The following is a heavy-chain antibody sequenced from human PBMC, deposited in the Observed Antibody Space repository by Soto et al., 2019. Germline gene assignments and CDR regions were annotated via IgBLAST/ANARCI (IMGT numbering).Heavy chain of an antibody. CDR1: GDIFTNFD. J-gene: IGHJ5*02. Sequence: QVQLVQPGAEVRKPGASVKVSCKASGDIFTNFDFNWVRQANGQGLEWIGWMRANSGDTGHDQKFQGRVSMTRDTSMSTAYMELSSLRAEDTAVYYCARYIYGQGFKAWGQGTLVFVSS. D-gene: IGHD3-3*02. CDR3: ARYIYGQGFKA. V-gene: IGHV1-8*01. CDR2: MRANSGDT.